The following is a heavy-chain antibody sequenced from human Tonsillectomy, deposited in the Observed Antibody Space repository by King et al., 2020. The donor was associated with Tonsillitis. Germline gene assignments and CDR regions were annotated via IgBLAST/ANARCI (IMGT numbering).Heavy chain of an antibody. CDR2: IIPNLGIA. V-gene: IGHV1-69*04. D-gene: IGHD2-2*01. CDR3: ARDLQYCSSTSCTSGWFDP. CDR1: GGTFSSYA. Sequence: QLVQSGAEVKKPGSSVKVSCKASGGTFSSYAISLVRQAPGQRVEWMGRIIPNLGIANYAQKIQGRFTSTADKSTSTAYMELSSLRSEDTAVYYCARDLQYCSSTSCTSGWFDPWGQGTLVTVSS. J-gene: IGHJ5*02.